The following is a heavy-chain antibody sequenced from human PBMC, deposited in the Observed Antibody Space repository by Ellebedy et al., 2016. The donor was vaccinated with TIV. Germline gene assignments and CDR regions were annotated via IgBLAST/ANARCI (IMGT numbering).Heavy chain of an antibody. CDR1: GFTFSSYW. CDR2: MNSDGNFI. V-gene: IGHV3-74*01. Sequence: GGSLRLSCAASGFTFSSYWMHWVRQVPGKGLVWVSRMNSDGNFINYADSVKGRFTISRDNAKNTLYLQMSSLRAEDTAVYYCVRDGASGNYPWYFDCWGQGILVTVSS. J-gene: IGHJ4*02. D-gene: IGHD1-26*01. CDR3: VRDGASGNYPWYFDC.